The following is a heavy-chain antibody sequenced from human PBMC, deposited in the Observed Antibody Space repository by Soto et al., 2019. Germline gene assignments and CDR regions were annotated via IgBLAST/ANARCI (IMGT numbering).Heavy chain of an antibody. CDR3: AKDMVRGAYFYYYYGMDV. Sequence: EVQLLGSGGGLVQPGGSLRLSCAASGFTFSNYAMSWVRQVPGKGLEWVSAISGSGGSTYYADSVKGRFTISRDNSKNTLYLQMNSLRAEDTAVYYCAKDMVRGAYFYYYYGMDVWGQGTTVTVSS. J-gene: IGHJ6*02. CDR2: ISGSGGST. CDR1: GFTFSNYA. D-gene: IGHD3-10*01. V-gene: IGHV3-23*01.